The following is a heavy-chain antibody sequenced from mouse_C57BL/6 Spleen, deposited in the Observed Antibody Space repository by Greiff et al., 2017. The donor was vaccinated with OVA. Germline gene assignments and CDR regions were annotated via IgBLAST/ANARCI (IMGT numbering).Heavy chain of an antibody. V-gene: IGHV1-9*01. CDR3: ARRTGVAPYLDD. CDR1: GYTFTGYW. Sequence: QVQLQQSGAELMKPGASVKLSCKATGYTFTGYWIEWVKQRPGHGLEWIGEILPGSGSTNYNEKFKGKATFTADTYSNTAYMQLSSLTTEDAAIYDCARRTGVAPYLDDWGKGTTLTVSS. J-gene: IGHJ2*01. CDR2: ILPGSGST. D-gene: IGHD1-1*01.